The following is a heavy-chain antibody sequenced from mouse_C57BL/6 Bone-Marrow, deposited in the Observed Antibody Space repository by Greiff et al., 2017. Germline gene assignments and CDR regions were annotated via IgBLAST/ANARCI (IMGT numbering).Heavy chain of an antibody. CDR3: APVYYSNSWFAY. V-gene: IGHV1-22*01. J-gene: IGHJ3*01. CDR1: GYTFTDYN. Sequence: DVQLQESGPELVKPGASVKMSCKASGYTFTDYNMHWVKQSHGKSLEWIGYINPNNGGTSYNQKFKGKATLTVNKSSSTAYMELRSLTSEDSAVYYGAPVYYSNSWFAYWGQGTLVTVSA. D-gene: IGHD2-5*01. CDR2: INPNNGGT.